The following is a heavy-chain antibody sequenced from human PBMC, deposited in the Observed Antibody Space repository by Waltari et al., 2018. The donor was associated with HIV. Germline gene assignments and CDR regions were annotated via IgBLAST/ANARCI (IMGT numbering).Heavy chain of an antibody. V-gene: IGHV3-20*01. CDR1: GFIFDETG. CDR3: ARDVSGSYSEAYNWFDP. Sequence: EVQLVESGGSVVRPGGSLGLSCEGSGFIFDETGMSWVRQAPGKGLEWVSGINWNGGSTGYADSVKGRFTISRDNAKNSLYLHMNSLRAEDTALYHCARDVSGSYSEAYNWFDPWGQGTLVTVSS. CDR2: INWNGGST. J-gene: IGHJ5*02. D-gene: IGHD1-26*01.